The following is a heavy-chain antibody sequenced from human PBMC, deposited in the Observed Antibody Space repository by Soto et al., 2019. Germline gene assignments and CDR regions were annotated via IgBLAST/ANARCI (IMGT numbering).Heavy chain of an antibody. J-gene: IGHJ4*02. D-gene: IGHD3-10*01. V-gene: IGHV3-23*01. CDR2: XXXXXXXX. CDR3: GLRLDY. CDR1: GFTFSSYA. Sequence: EVQLLESGGGLVQPGGSLRLSCAASGFTFSSYAMSWVRQAPGKGLXXXXXXXXXXXXXXXADXVKGRFTISRDNSKXXXXXXXXXXXXXXXXXXYCGLRLDYWGQGTLVTVSS.